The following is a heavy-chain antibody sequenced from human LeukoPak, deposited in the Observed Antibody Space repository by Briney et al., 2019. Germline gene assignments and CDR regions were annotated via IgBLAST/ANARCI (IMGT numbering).Heavy chain of an antibody. J-gene: IGHJ6*02. Sequence: GGSLRLSCAASGFTFSSYAMSWVRQAPGQGLEWMGRIIPILGIANYAQKFQGRVTITADKSTSTAYMELSSLRSEDTAVYYCARGSSLDYGDYKGMDVWGQGTTVTVSS. V-gene: IGHV1-69*04. CDR1: GFTFSSYA. CDR2: IIPILGIA. CDR3: ARGSSLDYGDYKGMDV. D-gene: IGHD4-17*01.